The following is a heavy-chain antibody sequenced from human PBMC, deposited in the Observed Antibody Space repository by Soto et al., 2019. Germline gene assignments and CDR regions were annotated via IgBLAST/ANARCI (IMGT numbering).Heavy chain of an antibody. CDR2: IIPIFGTA. CDR1: GGTFSSYA. D-gene: IGHD2-21*02. J-gene: IGHJ4*02. Sequence: ASVKVSCKASGGTFSSYAISWVRQAPGQGLEWMGGIIPIFGTANYAQKFQGRVTITADESTSTAYMELSSLRSEDTAVYYCARDRRLAYCGGDCYSWGTLKYWDKGHLGTVSS. CDR3: ARDRRLAYCGGDCYSWGTLKY. V-gene: IGHV1-69*13.